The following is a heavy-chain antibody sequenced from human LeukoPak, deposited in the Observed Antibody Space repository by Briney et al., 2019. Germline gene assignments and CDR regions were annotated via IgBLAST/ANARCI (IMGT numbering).Heavy chain of an antibody. CDR3: AELGITMIGGV. CDR1: GFTFSTSD. Sequence: GGSLRLSCATSGFTFSTSDMHWVRQAPGKGLEWVSFIQYDGSRKNYVDSVKGRFTISRDNSKNTLYLQMNSLRAEDTAVYYCAELGITMIGGVWGKGTTVTIFS. CDR2: IQYDGSRK. D-gene: IGHD3-10*02. V-gene: IGHV3-30*02. J-gene: IGHJ6*04.